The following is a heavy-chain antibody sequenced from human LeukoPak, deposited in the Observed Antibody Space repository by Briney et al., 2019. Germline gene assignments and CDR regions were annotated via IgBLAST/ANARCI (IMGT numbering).Heavy chain of an antibody. CDR1: PGSISSYY. D-gene: IGHD4-17*01. Sequence: PSENLSLTCTVSPGSISSYYWSWIRQPPGKGLEWIGYIHYSGSTNYNPSLKSRVTISVDKSNNQFSLKLSSVSAADTAVYYCARGTTSPVAFDYWGQGTLVTVSS. CDR3: ARGTTSPVAFDY. CDR2: IHYSGST. V-gene: IGHV4-59*01. J-gene: IGHJ4*02.